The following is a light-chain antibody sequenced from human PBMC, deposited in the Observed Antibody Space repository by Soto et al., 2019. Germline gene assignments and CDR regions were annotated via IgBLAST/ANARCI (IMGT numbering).Light chain of an antibody. V-gene: IGKV3-15*01. CDR1: QSVSSN. Sequence: EIVMTQSPATLSVSPGERVTLSCRASQSVSSNLAWYQQKPGQAPRLLIYGASTRATGIPARFSGSGSGTEFTLTISSLQSEDFAVYYCQQANDWPPTFGQGTKVDIK. CDR2: GAS. J-gene: IGKJ1*01. CDR3: QQANDWPPT.